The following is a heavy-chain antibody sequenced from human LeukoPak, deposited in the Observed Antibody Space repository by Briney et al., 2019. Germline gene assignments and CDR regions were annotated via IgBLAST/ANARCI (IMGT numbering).Heavy chain of an antibody. D-gene: IGHD4-17*01. CDR2: IYYSGST. CDR3: ARVYGDYVGYFQH. CDR1: GGSFSGYY. V-gene: IGHV4-34*01. Sequence: SETLSLTCAVYGGSFSGYYWSWIRQPPGKGLEWIGSIYYSGSTYYNLSLKSRVTISVDTSKNQFSLKLSSVTAADTAVYYCARVYGDYVGYFQHWGQGTLVTVSS. J-gene: IGHJ1*01.